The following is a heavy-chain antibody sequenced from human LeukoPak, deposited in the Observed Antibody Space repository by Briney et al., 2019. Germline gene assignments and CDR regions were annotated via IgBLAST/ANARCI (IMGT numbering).Heavy chain of an antibody. J-gene: IGHJ4*02. CDR1: GFTFSSYS. V-gene: IGHV3-48*01. CDR3: ARDRGIYYDTTRFYFDY. Sequence: GGSLRLSCAASGFTFSSYSMNWVRQAPGKGLEWVSYISSSSSTIYYADSVKGRFTISRDNAKNSLYLQMNSLRAEDTAVYYCARDRGIYYDTTRFYFDYWGQGTLVTVSS. CDR2: ISSSSSTI. D-gene: IGHD3-22*01.